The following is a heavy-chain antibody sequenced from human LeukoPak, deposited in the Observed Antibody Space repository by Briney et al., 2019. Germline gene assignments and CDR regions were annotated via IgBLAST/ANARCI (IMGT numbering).Heavy chain of an antibody. V-gene: IGHV3-23*01. Sequence: GGSLRLSCAASGFTFSNCAMNWVRQAPGKGLEWASTVGAGGGDTFYSDSVKGRFTISRDNSKNTLFLQMNSLRAEDTAMYHCARDRTYPWGALGIWGQGTMVTVSS. CDR3: ARDRTYPWGALGI. CDR1: GFTFSNCA. D-gene: IGHD7-27*01. J-gene: IGHJ3*02. CDR2: VGAGGGDT.